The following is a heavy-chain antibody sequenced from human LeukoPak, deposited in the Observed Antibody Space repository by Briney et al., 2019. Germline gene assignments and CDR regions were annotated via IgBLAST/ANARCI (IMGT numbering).Heavy chain of an antibody. D-gene: IGHD2-15*01. V-gene: IGHV1-69*04. CDR1: GGTFSSYT. J-gene: IGHJ4*02. CDR3: ARDCSGSSCYDY. Sequence: SVNVSCKASGGTFSSYTMSWVRQAPGQGLEWMGRIIPILGIANYAQKFQGRVTITADKSTSTAYMELSRLRSEDTAVYYCARDCSGSSCYDYWGQGTLVTVSS. CDR2: IIPILGIA.